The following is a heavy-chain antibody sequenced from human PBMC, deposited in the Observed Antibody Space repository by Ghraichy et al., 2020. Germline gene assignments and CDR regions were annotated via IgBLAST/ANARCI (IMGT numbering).Heavy chain of an antibody. CDR2: VSAYNGNT. J-gene: IGHJ5*02. CDR3: ARELECSGTTCRQTWFDP. V-gene: IGHV1-18*04. D-gene: IGHD1-14*01. Sequence: KVSCKTSGYTFTSYGLNWVRQAPGQGLEWMGWVSAYNGNTNYAQHFQGRLTMTTDISTRTAFMELRNLRSDDTGIYYCARELECSGTTCRQTWFDPWGQGTHVTVSS. CDR1: GYTFTSYG.